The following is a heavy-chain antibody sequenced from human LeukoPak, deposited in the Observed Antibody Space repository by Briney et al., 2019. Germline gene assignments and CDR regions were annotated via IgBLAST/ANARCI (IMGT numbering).Heavy chain of an antibody. Sequence: KPSQTLSLTCAVSGGSISSGGYSCSWIRQPPGKGLEWIGYIYHSGSTYYNPSLKSRVTISVDRSKNQFSLKLSSVTAADTAVYYCARAGSRATNDAFDIWGQGTMVTVSS. J-gene: IGHJ3*02. CDR2: IYHSGST. V-gene: IGHV4-30-2*01. CDR1: GGSISSGGYS. D-gene: IGHD1-26*01. CDR3: ARAGSRATNDAFDI.